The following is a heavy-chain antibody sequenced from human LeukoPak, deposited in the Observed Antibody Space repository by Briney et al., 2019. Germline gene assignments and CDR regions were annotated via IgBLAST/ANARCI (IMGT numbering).Heavy chain of an antibody. V-gene: IGHV1-18*01. D-gene: IGHD5-12*01. Sequence: ASVKVSCKASGYTFTSYGISWVRQAPGQGLEWMGWISAYNGNANYAQKLQGRVTMTTDTSTSTAYMELRSLRSDDTAVYYCARDYFSLSATSADSELFDYWGQGTLVTVSS. CDR3: ARDYFSLSATSADSELFDY. CDR2: ISAYNGNA. CDR1: GYTFTSYG. J-gene: IGHJ4*02.